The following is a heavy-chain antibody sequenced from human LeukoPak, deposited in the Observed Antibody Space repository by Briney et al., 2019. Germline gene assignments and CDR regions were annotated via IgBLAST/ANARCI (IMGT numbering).Heavy chain of an antibody. V-gene: IGHV3-23*01. CDR2: ISGSGGST. CDR3: AKGPLVGYSHGSFDY. D-gene: IGHD5-18*01. Sequence: GGSLRLSCAASGFTFSSYAMSWVRQAPGKGLEWVSAISGSGGSTYYADSVKGRFTISRDNSKNTLYLQMKSLRAEDTAVYYCAKGPLVGYSHGSFDYWGQGTLVTVSS. CDR1: GFTFSSYA. J-gene: IGHJ4*02.